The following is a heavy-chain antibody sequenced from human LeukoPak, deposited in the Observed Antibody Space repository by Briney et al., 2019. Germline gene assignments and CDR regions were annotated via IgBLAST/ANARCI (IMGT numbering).Heavy chain of an antibody. CDR2: INPSGGST. V-gene: IGHV1-46*01. CDR1: GYTFTSYY. CDR3: ARDTTIGTTRFDP. J-gene: IGHJ5*02. D-gene: IGHD1-1*01. Sequence: ASVKVSCKASGYTFTSYYMHWVRQAPGQGLEWMGIINPSGGSTSYAQKFQGRVTMTRDTSANTVYMELSRLRPEDTAVYYCARDTTIGTTRFDPWGQGTLVTVSP.